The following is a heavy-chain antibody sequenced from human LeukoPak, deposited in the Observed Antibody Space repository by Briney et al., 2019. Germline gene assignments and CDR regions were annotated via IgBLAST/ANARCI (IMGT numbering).Heavy chain of an antibody. Sequence: GGSLRLSCAASGFTVSSNYMSWVRQAPGKGLEWVSVIYSGGSTYYADSVKGRFTISRDNSKITLYLQMNSLRAEDTAVYYCARDWWSGPYYGMDVWGQGTTVTVSS. V-gene: IGHV3-53*01. CDR1: GFTVSSNY. J-gene: IGHJ6*02. D-gene: IGHD2-15*01. CDR2: IYSGGST. CDR3: ARDWWSGPYYGMDV.